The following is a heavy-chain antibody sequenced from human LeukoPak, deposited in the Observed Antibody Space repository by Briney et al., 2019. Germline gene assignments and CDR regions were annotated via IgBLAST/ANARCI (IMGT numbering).Heavy chain of an antibody. Sequence: SVKVSCKASGGTFSSYAISWVRQALGQGLEWMGGIIPIFGTANYAQKFQGRVTITADESTSTAYMELSSLRSEDTAVYYCASEYSSGFDYWGQGTLVTVSS. J-gene: IGHJ4*02. D-gene: IGHD6-19*01. CDR2: IIPIFGTA. CDR1: GGTFSSYA. CDR3: ASEYSSGFDY. V-gene: IGHV1-69*13.